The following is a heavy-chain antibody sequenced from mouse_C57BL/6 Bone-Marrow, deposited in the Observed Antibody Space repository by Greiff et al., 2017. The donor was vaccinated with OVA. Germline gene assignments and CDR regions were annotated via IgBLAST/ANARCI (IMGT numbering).Heavy chain of an antibody. Sequence: VQRVESGAELARPGASVKLSCKASGYTFTSYGISWVKQRTGQGLEWIGEIYPRSGNTYYNEKFKGKATLTADKSSSTAYMELRSLTSEDSAVYFCARQLRLRYYAMDYWGQGTSVTVSS. CDR3: ARQLRLRYYAMDY. CDR2: IYPRSGNT. CDR1: GYTFTSYG. V-gene: IGHV1-81*01. J-gene: IGHJ4*01. D-gene: IGHD3-2*02.